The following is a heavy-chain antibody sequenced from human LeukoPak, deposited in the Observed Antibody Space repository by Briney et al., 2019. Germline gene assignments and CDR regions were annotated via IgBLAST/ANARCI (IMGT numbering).Heavy chain of an antibody. CDR3: ATWRVPGYFDY. V-gene: IGHV3-66*02. D-gene: IGHD3-10*01. J-gene: IGHJ4*02. CDR2: IFSGGGT. CDR1: GFTVSNNY. Sequence: GGSLRLSCAASGFTVSNNYMSWVRQAPGKGVEWVSVIFSGGGTYYADSVKGRFTISRDNSKNTLYLQMNSLRPEDTAVYFCATWRVPGYFDYWGQGTLLTVSS.